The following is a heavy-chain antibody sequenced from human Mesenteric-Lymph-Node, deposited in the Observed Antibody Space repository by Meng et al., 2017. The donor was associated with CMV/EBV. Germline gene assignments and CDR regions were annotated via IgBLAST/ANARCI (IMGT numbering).Heavy chain of an antibody. CDR2: ISSSGSTI. V-gene: IGHV3-48*03. J-gene: IGHJ6*02. CDR3: AKGTLGGWPHYYYYGMDV. Sequence: GGSLRLSCAASGFTFSSYEMNWVRQAPGKGLEWVSYISSSGSTIYYADSVKGRFTISRDNSKNTLYLQMNSLRAEDTAVYYCAKGTLGGWPHYYYYGMDVWGQGTTVTVSS. CDR1: GFTFSSYE. D-gene: IGHD6-19*01.